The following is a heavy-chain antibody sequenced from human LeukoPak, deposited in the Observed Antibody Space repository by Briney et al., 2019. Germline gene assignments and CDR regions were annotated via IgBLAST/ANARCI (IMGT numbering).Heavy chain of an antibody. V-gene: IGHV4-39*01. CDR2: IYYIGST. CDR3: ASRVPNYYDSSGYFWV. J-gene: IGHJ4*02. D-gene: IGHD3-22*01. Sequence: SETLSLTCTVSGGSISSSSYYWGWIRQPPGKGLEWIGSIYYIGSTYYNPSLKSQVTISVDTSKNQFSLKLSSVTAEDTAVYYCASRVPNYYDSSGYFWVWGQGTLVTVSA. CDR1: GGSISSSSYY.